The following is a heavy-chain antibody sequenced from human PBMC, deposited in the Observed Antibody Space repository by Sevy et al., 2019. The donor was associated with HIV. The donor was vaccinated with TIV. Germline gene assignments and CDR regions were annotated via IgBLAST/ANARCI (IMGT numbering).Heavy chain of an antibody. CDR1: GLTFSSHA. D-gene: IGHD1-26*01. J-gene: IGHJ4*02. CDR3: ARAFTGGYQQPFDY. Sequence: GGSLRLSCAASGLTFSSHAMSWIRQAPGKGLEWVSTISDSGTTTYYEDSVKGRFTISRDNSKNTLYLQMDGLRAEDTAIYYCARAFTGGYQQPFDYWGQRTLVTVSS. CDR2: ISDSGTTT. V-gene: IGHV3-23*01.